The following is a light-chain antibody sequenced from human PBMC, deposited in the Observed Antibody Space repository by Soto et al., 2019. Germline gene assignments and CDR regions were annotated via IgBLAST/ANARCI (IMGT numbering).Light chain of an antibody. CDR3: QQRSNFIFT. J-gene: IGKJ3*01. CDR2: DAS. Sequence: EIVLTQSPATLPLSPEVRATLSCRASQSVRSYLAWYHQKPGQAPRLLIYDASNRATDIPARFGGSGSGTDFTLPIISREPEDFAGYYCQQRSNFIFTFGPGTKVDIK. V-gene: IGKV3-11*01. CDR1: QSVRSY.